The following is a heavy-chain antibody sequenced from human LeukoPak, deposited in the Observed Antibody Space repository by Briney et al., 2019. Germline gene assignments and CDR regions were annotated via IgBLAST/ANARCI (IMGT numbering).Heavy chain of an antibody. CDR3: ARSGSGYLRYYFDY. Sequence: ASVKVSCKASGYTFTSYGISWVRQAPGQGLEWMGWISAYNGNTNHAQKLQGRVTMTTDTSTSTAYMELRSLRSDDTAVYYCARSGSGYLRYYFDYWGQGTLVTVSS. V-gene: IGHV1-18*01. CDR2: ISAYNGNT. CDR1: GYTFTSYG. D-gene: IGHD5-12*01. J-gene: IGHJ4*02.